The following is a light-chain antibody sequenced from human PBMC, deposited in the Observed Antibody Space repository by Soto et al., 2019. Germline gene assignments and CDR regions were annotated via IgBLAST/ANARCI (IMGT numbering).Light chain of an antibody. V-gene: IGLV2-14*01. CDR3: SSYTTSNTTIYV. J-gene: IGLJ1*01. CDR2: EVS. CDR1: ISDTAGYNY. Sequence: QSVLTQTASVSGSPGRSITISCTGTISDTAGYNYVSWYQQHPGKAPKLMIYEVSNRPSGVSNRFSGSQSGNTASLTISGLQAEDEADYYCSSYTTSNTTIYVLGTGTKVTV.